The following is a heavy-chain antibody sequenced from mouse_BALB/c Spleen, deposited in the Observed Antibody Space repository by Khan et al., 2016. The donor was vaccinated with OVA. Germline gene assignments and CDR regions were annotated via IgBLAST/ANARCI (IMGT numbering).Heavy chain of an antibody. J-gene: IGHJ3*01. Sequence: QVQLQQSEAELVKPGASVKLSCKTSGYTFTNYWIQWIKQRPGQGLEWIGEIFPGTGTTYYNENFKGKATLTIDTSSTTAYMQPSSLTSEDSAVYFCARGYFGNYEFAYWGQGTLVTVSA. V-gene: IGHV1S132*01. CDR3: ARGYFGNYEFAY. CDR1: GYTFTNYW. CDR2: IFPGTGTT. D-gene: IGHD2-1*01.